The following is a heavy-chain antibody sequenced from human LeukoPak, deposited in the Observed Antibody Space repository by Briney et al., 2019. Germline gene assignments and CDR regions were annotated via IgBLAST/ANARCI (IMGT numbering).Heavy chain of an antibody. J-gene: IGHJ3*01. CDR1: GFTFSGFW. V-gene: IGHV3-7*03. CDR2: INSDGSEG. Sequence: PGGSLRLSCAVSGFTFSGFWMSWSRQAPGKGLEWVASINSDGSEGYYADVEKGRFTISRGNAKNSLYLQINSLRAEDTAVYYCARSSYSSSSSAWGQGTMVTVSS. CDR3: ARSSYSSSSSA. D-gene: IGHD6-6*01.